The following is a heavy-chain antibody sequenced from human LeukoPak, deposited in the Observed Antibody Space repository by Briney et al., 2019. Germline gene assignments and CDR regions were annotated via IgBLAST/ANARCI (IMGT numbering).Heavy chain of an antibody. CDR2: TYHRSKWFN. CDR3: VRAAVVVLATMFDY. D-gene: IGHD2-15*01. J-gene: IGHJ4*02. V-gene: IGHV6-1*01. CDR1: GDSVSSNSVA. Sequence: SQTLSHTCAISGDSVSSNSVAWNWFRQSPSRGLEWLGRTYHRSKWFNEYAFSVKGRLTIYPDTSNNQFSLVLNSVTPEDTAVYYCVRAAVVVLATMFDYWGQGTLVTVSS.